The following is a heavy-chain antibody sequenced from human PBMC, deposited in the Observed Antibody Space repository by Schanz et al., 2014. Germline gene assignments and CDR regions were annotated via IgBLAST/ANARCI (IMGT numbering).Heavy chain of an antibody. D-gene: IGHD6-13*01. V-gene: IGHV4-59*08. CDR2: IYYSGST. Sequence: QVQLQESGPGLVKPSETLSLTCTVSGDSISSSYWSWIRQPPGKGLEWIGHIYYSGSTNYNPSLTDRVPMSVDTSRKQFSRKRCSVTAADTAVYYCARHGKYSSSWFDMWGQGALVIVSS. J-gene: IGHJ5*02. CDR1: GDSISSSY. CDR3: ARHGKYSSSWFDM.